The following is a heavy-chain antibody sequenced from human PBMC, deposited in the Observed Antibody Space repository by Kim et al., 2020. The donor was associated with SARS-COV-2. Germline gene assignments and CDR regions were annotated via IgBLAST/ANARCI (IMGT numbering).Heavy chain of an antibody. J-gene: IGHJ4*02. CDR2: IWYDGSNK. D-gene: IGHD1-26*01. CDR1: GFTFSSYG. Sequence: GGSLRLSCAASGFTFSSYGMHWVRQAPGKGLEWVAVIWYDGSNKYYADSVKGRFTISRDNSKNTLYLQMNSLRAEDTAVYYCARAGGGSYFKFDYWGQGTLVTVSS. V-gene: IGHV3-33*01. CDR3: ARAGGGSYFKFDY.